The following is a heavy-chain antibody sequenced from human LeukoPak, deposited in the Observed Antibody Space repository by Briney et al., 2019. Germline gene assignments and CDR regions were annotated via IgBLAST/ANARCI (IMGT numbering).Heavy chain of an antibody. V-gene: IGHV1-18*01. CDR1: GYPFTSYG. J-gene: IGHJ6*03. CDR3: TRESYGLQLWSPMDV. D-gene: IGHD5-18*01. Sequence: ASVKVSFKASGYPFTSYGISSVRQAPGQGLEWMGWISAYNGNTKYAQKLRGRVTMPTHTSTKTHYMALRSLRANGTAGYYCTRESYGLQLWSPMDVWGKGTTATVSS. CDR2: ISAYNGNT.